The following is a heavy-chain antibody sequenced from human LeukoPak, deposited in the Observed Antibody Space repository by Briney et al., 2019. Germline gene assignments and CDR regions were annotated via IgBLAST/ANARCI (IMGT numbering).Heavy chain of an antibody. V-gene: IGHV4-59*08. CDR3: ARHPSY. J-gene: IGHJ4*02. Sequence: SETLSLTCSVSGGSISSYYWSWIRQPPGKGLEWIGYMYYSGSTYYNPSLKSRVTISVDTSKNQFSLKLSSVTAADTAVYYCARHPSYWGQGTLVTVSS. CDR1: GGSISSYY. CDR2: MYYSGST.